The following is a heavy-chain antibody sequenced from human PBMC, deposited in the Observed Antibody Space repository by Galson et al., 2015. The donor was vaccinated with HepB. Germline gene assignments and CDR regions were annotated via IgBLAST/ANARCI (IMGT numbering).Heavy chain of an antibody. CDR2: IWYDGSNK. V-gene: IGHV3-33*08. J-gene: IGHJ4*02. CDR1: GFTFSSYG. D-gene: IGHD6-13*01. CDR3: ARETEQQLVLTAFDY. Sequence: SLRLSCAASGFTFSSYGMHWVRQAPGKGLEWVAVIWYDGSNKYYADSVKGRFTISRDNSKNTLYLQMNSLRAEDTAVYYCARETEQQLVLTAFDYWGQGTLVTVSS.